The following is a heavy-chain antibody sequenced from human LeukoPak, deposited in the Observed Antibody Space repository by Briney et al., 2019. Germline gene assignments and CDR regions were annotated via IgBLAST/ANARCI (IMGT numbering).Heavy chain of an antibody. CDR3: ARDKAHSYGRYFDP. Sequence: SETLSLTCSVAGGSISTYYWNWIRQTPGKGLEWVGHISNGNTDYNPSLKSRVTISVDTSKNQFSLRLTSVTAADTAVYYCARDKAHSYGRYFDPWGQGALVIVSS. V-gene: IGHV4-59*01. CDR1: GGSISTYY. J-gene: IGHJ5*02. CDR2: ISNGNT. D-gene: IGHD5-18*01.